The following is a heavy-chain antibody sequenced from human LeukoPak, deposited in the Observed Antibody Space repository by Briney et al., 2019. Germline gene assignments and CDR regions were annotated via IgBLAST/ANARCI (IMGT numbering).Heavy chain of an antibody. CDR1: GYTFTGYY. CDR3: ARVNEHFDWLIFDY. V-gene: IGHV1-2*02. Sequence: ASVTVSCKASGYTFTGYYMHWVRQAPGQGLEWMGWINPNSGGTNYAQKFQGRVTMTRDTSISTAYMELSRLRSDDTAVYYCARVNEHFDWLIFDYWGQGTLVTVYS. D-gene: IGHD3-9*01. J-gene: IGHJ4*02. CDR2: INPNSGGT.